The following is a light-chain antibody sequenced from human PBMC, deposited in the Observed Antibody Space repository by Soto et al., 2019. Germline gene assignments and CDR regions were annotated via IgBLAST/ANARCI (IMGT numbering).Light chain of an antibody. Sequence: QSVLTQPASVSGSPGQSITISCTGTSSDIGGSKFVSWYKQSPGRAPKLIIYDVNNRPSGVSNRFSGSKSGNTASLTISGLQAEDEADYYCSAYTTSRTLFGGGTKVTVL. V-gene: IGLV2-14*01. J-gene: IGLJ2*01. CDR3: SAYTTSRTL. CDR1: SSDIGGSKF. CDR2: DVN.